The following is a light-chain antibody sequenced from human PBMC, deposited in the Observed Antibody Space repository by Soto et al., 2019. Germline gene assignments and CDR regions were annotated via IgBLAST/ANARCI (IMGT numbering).Light chain of an antibody. V-gene: IGKV1-12*01. CDR1: QGINTW. J-gene: IGKJ4*01. Sequence: DIQMTQSPSSVSAFVGDRVTITCRACQGINTWLAWYQQKPGKAPKLLMYSASLLHTGVSSRFTGGGSGTEFTLTINRLQPEEFATYCCQQSDTLPITFGGGAKVDI. CDR2: SAS. CDR3: QQSDTLPIT.